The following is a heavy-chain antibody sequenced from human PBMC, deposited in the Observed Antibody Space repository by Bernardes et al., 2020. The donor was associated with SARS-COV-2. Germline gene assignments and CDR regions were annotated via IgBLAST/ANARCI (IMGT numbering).Heavy chain of an antibody. V-gene: IGHV3-74*01. D-gene: IGHD4-17*01. CDR1: GFIFNSHW. Sequence: GCSMRLSCAASGFIFNSHWMHWVRQAPGKGLVWVPRIRTDGTSTSYADSVEGGFTFSRDSAKNPLDLQMNSLRVDDTALYYCVRGGYDYGDWDYWGQGPLVTVSA. CDR2: IRTDGTST. CDR3: VRGGYDYGDWDY. J-gene: IGHJ4*02.